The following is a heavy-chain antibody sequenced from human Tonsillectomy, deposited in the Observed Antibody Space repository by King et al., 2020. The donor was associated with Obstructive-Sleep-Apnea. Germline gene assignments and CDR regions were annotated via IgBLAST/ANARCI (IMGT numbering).Heavy chain of an antibody. CDR1: GYTFTSHY. CDR2: INPSGDDT. J-gene: IGHJ4*02. Sequence: QLVQSGAEVKKPGASVKVSCRASGYTFTSHYIHWVRQAPGQGLEWMGLINPSGDDTHYAQRFQGRVSMTTDMSTRTVYMELRSLRSDDTAIYYGAREKDGNDAESCVDSWGQGALVTVSA. D-gene: IGHD2-8*01. CDR3: AREKDGNDAESCVDS. V-gene: IGHV1-46*01.